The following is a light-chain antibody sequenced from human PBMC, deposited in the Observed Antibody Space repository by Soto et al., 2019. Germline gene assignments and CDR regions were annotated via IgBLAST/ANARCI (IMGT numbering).Light chain of an antibody. CDR2: GAY. CDR3: KKYDGSQRN. CDR1: QNVDSNY. Sequence: DILLTQAPGTLSFPPGERATLSCSSSQNVDSNYLAWYQQKPGQANRIIIFGAYGRATGIQDRFSGSGSGTDFTLTITRMEPEDFAVYHCKKYDGSQRNFGKGNKVDIK. J-gene: IGKJ1*01. V-gene: IGKV3-20*01.